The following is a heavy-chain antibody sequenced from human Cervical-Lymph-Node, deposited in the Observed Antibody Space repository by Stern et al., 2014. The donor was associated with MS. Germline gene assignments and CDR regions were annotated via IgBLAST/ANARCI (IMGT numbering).Heavy chain of an antibody. V-gene: IGHV1-69*01. CDR1: GGTFSSYA. J-gene: IGHJ6*02. CDR2: IIPLFGTA. CDR3: ARDRRTSMVTNYYYYGMDV. Sequence: EQLEESGAEVKKPGSSVKVSCKASGGTFSSYAISWVRQAPGQGLEWMGGIIPLFGTANYAQKFQGRVTITADESTSTAYMELSSLRSEDTALYYCARDRRTSMVTNYYYYGMDVWGQGTTVTVSS. D-gene: IGHD5-18*01.